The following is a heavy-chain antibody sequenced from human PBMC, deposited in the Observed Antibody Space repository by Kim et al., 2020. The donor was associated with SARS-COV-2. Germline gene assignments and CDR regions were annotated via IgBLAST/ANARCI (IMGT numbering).Heavy chain of an antibody. CDR2: IWYDGSNK. CDR1: GFTFSSYG. Sequence: GGSLRLSCAASGFTFSSYGMHWVRQAPGKGLEWVAVIWYDGSNKYYADSVKGRFTISRDNSKNTLYLQMNSLRAEDTAVYYCARVDLQPYYYGSGSYSLPPYYYYGMDVWGQGTTVTVSS. D-gene: IGHD3-10*01. CDR3: ARVDLQPYYYGSGSYSLPPYYYYGMDV. J-gene: IGHJ6*02. V-gene: IGHV3-33*01.